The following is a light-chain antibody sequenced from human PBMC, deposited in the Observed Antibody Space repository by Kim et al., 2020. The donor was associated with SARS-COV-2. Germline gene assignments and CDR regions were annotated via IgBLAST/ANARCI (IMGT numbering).Light chain of an antibody. J-gene: IGLJ2*01. CDR3: QSYDNSLNGVV. V-gene: IGLV1-40*01. CDR1: SSNIGAGYD. Sequence: QSVLTQPPSVSGAPGQRITIFCSGNSSNIGAGYDVHWYQQLPGAAPKLVIYANKVRPAGVPERISASKSGTSASLAITGLQAEDEADFFCQSYDNSLNGVVFGGGTQLTVL. CDR2: ANK.